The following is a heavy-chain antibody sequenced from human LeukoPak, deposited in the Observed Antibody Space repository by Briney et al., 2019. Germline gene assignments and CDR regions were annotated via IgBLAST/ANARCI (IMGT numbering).Heavy chain of an antibody. Sequence: PSQSLSPTCNVAAASIGNYYRSWVRPPAGEGLGWVGRIYNSGSNNYNPSLKSRVTMSVDTSKKQSSLKLSSVTAADTAIYYWARALVTQYYFDSWGQGTLVTVSS. CDR2: IYNSGSN. CDR1: AASIGNYY. V-gene: IGHV4-4*07. CDR3: ARALVTQYYFDS. D-gene: IGHD1-26*01. J-gene: IGHJ4*02.